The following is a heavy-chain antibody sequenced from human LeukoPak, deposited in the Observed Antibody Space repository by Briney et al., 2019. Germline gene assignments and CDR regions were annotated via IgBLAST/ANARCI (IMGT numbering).Heavy chain of an antibody. J-gene: IGHJ6*03. D-gene: IGHD3-3*01. Sequence: PSETLSLTCAVSGGSISSSNWWSWIRQPPGKGLEWIGEIYHSGSTNYNPSLKSRVTISVDTSKNQFSLKLSSVTAADTAVYYCARVYYRDFWSGYYNPVEGYYYYMDVWGKGTTVTVSS. CDR1: GGSISSSNW. V-gene: IGHV4-4*02. CDR2: IYHSGST. CDR3: ARVYYRDFWSGYYNPVEGYYYYMDV.